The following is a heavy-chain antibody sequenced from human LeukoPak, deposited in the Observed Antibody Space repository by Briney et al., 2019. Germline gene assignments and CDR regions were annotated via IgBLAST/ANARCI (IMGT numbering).Heavy chain of an antibody. CDR1: GGSISSYY. V-gene: IGHV4-4*07. Sequence: SETLSLTCTVSGGSISSYYWSWLRQPAGKGLEWIGRIYTSGCTNYHPSLNSRVTMSVDTSKNQFSLKLSSVTAADTAVYYCARGPSSSWVDYWGQGTLVTVSS. D-gene: IGHD6-13*01. CDR2: IYTSGCT. CDR3: ARGPSSSWVDY. J-gene: IGHJ4*02.